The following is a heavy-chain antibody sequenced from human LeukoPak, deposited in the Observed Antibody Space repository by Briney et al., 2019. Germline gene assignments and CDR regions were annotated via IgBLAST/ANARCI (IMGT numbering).Heavy chain of an antibody. Sequence: GASVKVSCKASGYTFSGHYIHWVRQAPGQGLEWMGWINPNTGGAHFTQSFQGRVTMTGDTSISTVYMELTRLTSDDTAVYYCARDSDDAISTVCDYRGQGTLVTVSS. V-gene: IGHV1-2*02. CDR2: INPNTGGA. J-gene: IGHJ4*02. D-gene: IGHD4-17*01. CDR3: ARDSDDAISTVCDY. CDR1: GYTFSGHY.